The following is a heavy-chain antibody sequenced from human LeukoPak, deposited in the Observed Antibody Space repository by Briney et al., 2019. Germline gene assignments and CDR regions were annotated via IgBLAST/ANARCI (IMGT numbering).Heavy chain of an antibody. D-gene: IGHD4-17*01. CDR3: ARAPYGDYFDY. CDR1: GGSISSSSYY. V-gene: IGHV4-39*07. Sequence: SETLSFTCTVSGGSISSSSYYWGWIRQPPGKGQEWIGSIYYSGSTYYNPSLKSRVTISVDTSKNQFSLKLSSVTAADTAVYYCARAPYGDYFDYWGQGTLVTVSS. CDR2: IYYSGST. J-gene: IGHJ4*02.